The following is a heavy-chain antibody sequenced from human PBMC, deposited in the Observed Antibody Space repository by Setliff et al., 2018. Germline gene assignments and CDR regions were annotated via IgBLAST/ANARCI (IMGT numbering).Heavy chain of an antibody. CDR2: IYHSGSS. J-gene: IGHJ3*02. Sequence: SETLSLTCAVYGGSFSGYHWSWIRQAPGKGLEWIGSIYHSGSSYYNSSLRSRVTISVDTSKNQFSLILRSVTAADTVVYYCARGRMRGSCSGPSCTYDPFDIWGQGTPVTVSS. CDR3: ARGRMRGSCSGPSCTYDPFDI. V-gene: IGHV4-34*01. CDR1: GGSFSGYH. D-gene: IGHD2-2*01.